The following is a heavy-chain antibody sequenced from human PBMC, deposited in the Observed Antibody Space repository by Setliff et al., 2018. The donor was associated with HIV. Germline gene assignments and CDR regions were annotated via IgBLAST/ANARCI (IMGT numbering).Heavy chain of an antibody. Sequence: SETLSLTCTVSGGSVNIGAYYWSWIRQPAGKGLEWIGRMYTTGSTKYNPSLESRVTVSLDTSKKHFSLSLKSVTAADTAVYYCALTGHRLLRGYMDVWGRGTTVTVSS. CDR2: MYTTGST. CDR3: ALTGHRLLRGYMDV. J-gene: IGHJ6*03. CDR1: GGSVNIGAYY. V-gene: IGHV4-61*02. D-gene: IGHD2-15*01.